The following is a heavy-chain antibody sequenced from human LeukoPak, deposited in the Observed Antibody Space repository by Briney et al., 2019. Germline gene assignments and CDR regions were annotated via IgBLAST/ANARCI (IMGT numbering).Heavy chain of an antibody. D-gene: IGHD4-17*01. J-gene: IGHJ4*02. CDR3: ARDSPGRGLRLFDY. CDR1: GYTFTSYG. V-gene: IGHV1-18*01. CDR2: ISAYNGNT. Sequence: ASVKVSCKASGYTFTSYGISWVRQAPGQGLEWMGWISAYNGNTNYAQKLQGRVTMTTDTSTSTAYIELRSLRSDDTAVYYCARDSPGRGLRLFDYWGQGTLVTVSS.